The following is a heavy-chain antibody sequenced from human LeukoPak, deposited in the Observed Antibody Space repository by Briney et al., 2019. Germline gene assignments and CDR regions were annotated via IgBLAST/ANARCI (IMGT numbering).Heavy chain of an antibody. CDR2: IYYSGST. CDR1: GGSISSYY. J-gene: IGHJ4*02. CDR3: ARGGYYYDSSGYYGGQYDY. Sequence: SETLSPTCTVSGGSISSYYWSWIRQPPGKGLEWIGYIYYSGSTNYNPSLKSRVTISVDTSKNQFSLKLSSVTAADTAVYYCARGGYYYDSSGYYGGQYDYWGQGTLVTVSS. D-gene: IGHD3-22*01. V-gene: IGHV4-59*01.